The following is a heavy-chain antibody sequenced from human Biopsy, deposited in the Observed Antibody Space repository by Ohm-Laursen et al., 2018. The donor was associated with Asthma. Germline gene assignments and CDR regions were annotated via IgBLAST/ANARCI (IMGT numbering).Heavy chain of an antibody. J-gene: IGHJ6*02. Sequence: GSLRLSCTVSGMSVSDYYMTWLRQSPGKGLEWLSHIGIKGTSIYYADSVKGRFTISRDNAKNSLFLQMNGLRADDTAVYFCAGGRYCSGASCLYGMDVWGQGTTVSVSS. CDR3: AGGRYCSGASCLYGMDV. CDR2: IGIKGTSI. V-gene: IGHV3-11*01. D-gene: IGHD2-15*01. CDR1: GMSVSDYY.